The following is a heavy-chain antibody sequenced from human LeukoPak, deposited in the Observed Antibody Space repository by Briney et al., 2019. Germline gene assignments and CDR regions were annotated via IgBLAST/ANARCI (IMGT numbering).Heavy chain of an antibody. D-gene: IGHD2-21*01. CDR2: ISSSSSYI. Sequence: PGGSLRLSCAASGFTFSSYSMNWVRQAPGKGLEWVSSISSSSSYIYYADSVKGRFTISRDNAKNSLYLQMNSLRAEDTAVYYCARDKLEHINFDYWGQGTLVTVSS. CDR1: GFTFSSYS. J-gene: IGHJ4*01. CDR3: ARDKLEHINFDY. V-gene: IGHV3-21*01.